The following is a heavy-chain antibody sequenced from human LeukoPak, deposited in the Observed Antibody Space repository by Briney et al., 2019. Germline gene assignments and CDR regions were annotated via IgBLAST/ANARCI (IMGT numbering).Heavy chain of an antibody. V-gene: IGHV4-38-2*01. D-gene: IGHD1-1*01. Sequence: SETLSLTCAVSGYSISSGYYWGWIRQPPGKGLQWIGSIFQRGYSYYNPSLKSRVTISVDTSRNQFSLKLSSVTAADTAVYYCAGDKETTGNGRPDWFDPWGQGTLVTVSS. J-gene: IGHJ5*02. CDR1: GYSISSGYY. CDR3: AGDKETTGNGRPDWFDP. CDR2: IFQRGYS.